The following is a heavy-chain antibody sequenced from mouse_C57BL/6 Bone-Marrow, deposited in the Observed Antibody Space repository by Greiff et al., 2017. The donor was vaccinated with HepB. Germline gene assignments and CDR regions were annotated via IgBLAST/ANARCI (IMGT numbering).Heavy chain of an antibody. CDR3: ARLRRDY. J-gene: IGHJ2*01. Sequence: VPPPQPWAEPLKPGASVKLSCKASGYPFTRYWMHWVKLRPGRGLEWIGRIDPNSGGTKYNEKFKSKATLTVDKPSSTAYMQLSSLTSEDSAVYYCARLRRDYWGQGTTLTVSS. D-gene: IGHD2-12*01. CDR1: GYPFTRYW. CDR2: IDPNSGGT. V-gene: IGHV1-72*01.